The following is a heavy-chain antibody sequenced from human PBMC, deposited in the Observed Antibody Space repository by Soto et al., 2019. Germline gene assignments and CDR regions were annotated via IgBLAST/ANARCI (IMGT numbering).Heavy chain of an antibody. J-gene: IGHJ4*02. V-gene: IGHV4-61*01. CDR3: ARDFAYFDS. Sequence: SETLSLTCTVSGGSFKSGSYSWSWIRQPPGKGLEWIGYVYHTGRTSYNPSLKSRVSISIDTSKNQFSLNLDSVTAADTAVYFCARDFAYFDSWGQGTLVTVSS. D-gene: IGHD3-3*01. CDR1: GGSFKSGSYS. CDR2: VYHTGRT.